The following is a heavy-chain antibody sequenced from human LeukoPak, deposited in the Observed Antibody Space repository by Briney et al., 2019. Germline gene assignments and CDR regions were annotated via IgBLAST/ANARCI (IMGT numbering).Heavy chain of an antibody. CDR3: ARARGSVVVVPAATDY. Sequence: ASVKVPCKASGYTFTGYYMHWVRQAPGQGLEWMGWINPNSGGTNYAQKFQGRVTMTRDTSISTAYMELSRLRSDDTAVYYCARARGSVVVVPAATDYWGQGTLVTVSS. V-gene: IGHV1-2*02. D-gene: IGHD2-2*01. J-gene: IGHJ4*02. CDR1: GYTFTGYY. CDR2: INPNSGGT.